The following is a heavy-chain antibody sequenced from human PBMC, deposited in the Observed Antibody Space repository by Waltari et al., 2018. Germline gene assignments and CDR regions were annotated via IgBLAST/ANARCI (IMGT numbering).Heavy chain of an antibody. CDR3: ARVVKYYDSFGFPSDYMDV. CDR1: GGSVSSGLHY. V-gene: IGHV4-30-4*08. Sequence: QVQLRESGPGLVKPSQTLSLTCSVSGGSVSSGLHYWSWIRQSPGKGLEWIGYIYHSGTTYHNPALRGRLTLSVDTSTYQSSLKLTSVPAADTAVYYCARVVKYYDSFGFPSDYMDVWGKGTTVIVSS. CDR2: IYHSGTT. D-gene: IGHD3-22*01. J-gene: IGHJ6*03.